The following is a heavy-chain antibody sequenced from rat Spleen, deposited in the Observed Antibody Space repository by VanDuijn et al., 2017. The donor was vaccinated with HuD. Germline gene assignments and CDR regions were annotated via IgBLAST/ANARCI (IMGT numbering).Heavy chain of an antibody. CDR2: ISPSGDIT. J-gene: IGHJ2*01. CDR3: ARLNYSSYTLDY. Sequence: EVQLVKSGGGLVQPGRSLKLSCAASGFTFSDFGFHWIRQAPPKGLEWVASISPSGDITYYRDSVKGRFTISRDNAKSTLYLQMDSLRSEDTATYYCARLNYSSYTLDYWGQGVMVTVSS. CDR1: GFTFSDFG. D-gene: IGHD1-2*01. V-gene: IGHV5-19*01.